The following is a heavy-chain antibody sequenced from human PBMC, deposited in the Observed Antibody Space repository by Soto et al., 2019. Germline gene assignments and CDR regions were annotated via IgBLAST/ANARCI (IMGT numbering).Heavy chain of an antibody. D-gene: IGHD3-16*02. Sequence: EVQLLESGGALAQAGGSLRLSCAASGFTFSIYAMSWVRQAPGKGLEWVSAISGGGDSTYYADSVKGRFTVSRDNFKNTIYMKRSSRRAKARAVYYWPKNRSRYDGTSVDTWFDSWGKGTLVTVSS. CDR2: ISGGGDST. CDR3: PKNRSRYDGTSVDTWFDS. CDR1: GFTFSIYA. J-gene: IGHJ5*01. V-gene: IGHV3-23*01.